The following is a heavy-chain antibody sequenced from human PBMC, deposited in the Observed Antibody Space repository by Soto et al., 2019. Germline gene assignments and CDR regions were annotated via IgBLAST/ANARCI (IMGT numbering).Heavy chain of an antibody. D-gene: IGHD3-10*01. Sequence: QVQLVQSGAEVKKPGASVKVSCKASGYTFTNYGISWVRQAPGQGLEWMGWINTYNGNTNHAQKLQGRVTMTTDTSRGTAYMELRSLRSDDTAVYYCARGVGSGTYYSQYNWFDPWGQGTLVTVSS. CDR3: ARGVGSGTYYSQYNWFDP. J-gene: IGHJ5*02. V-gene: IGHV1-18*01. CDR1: GYTFTNYG. CDR2: INTYNGNT.